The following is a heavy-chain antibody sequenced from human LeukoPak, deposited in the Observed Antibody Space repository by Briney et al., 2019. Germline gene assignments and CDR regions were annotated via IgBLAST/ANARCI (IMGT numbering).Heavy chain of an antibody. CDR1: GFTFSSYA. CDR3: AGGPKQQLLWGRASNGFDP. CDR2: FSGSGGST. D-gene: IGHD2-2*01. Sequence: GGSLRLSCAASGFTFSSYAMSWVRQAPGKGLEWVSAFSGSGGSTYYADSVKGRFTISRDNSKNMLYLQMNSLRAEDTAVYYCAGGPKQQLLWGRASNGFDPWGQGTLVTVSS. J-gene: IGHJ5*02. V-gene: IGHV3-23*01.